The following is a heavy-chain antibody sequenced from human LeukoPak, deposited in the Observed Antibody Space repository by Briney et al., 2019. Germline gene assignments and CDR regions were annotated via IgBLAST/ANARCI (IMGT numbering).Heavy chain of an antibody. D-gene: IGHD4-11*01. CDR3: ARALSRQIRDYLVFGY. CDR1: GYTFTGYY. V-gene: IGHV1-2*02. CDR2: INPNSGGT. J-gene: IGHJ4*02. Sequence: VASVKVSCKASGYTFTGYYMHWVRQAPGQGLEWMGWINPNSGGTNYAQKFQGRVTMTRDTSISTAYMELSRLRSDDTAVYYCARALSRQIRDYLVFGYWGQGTRLPVSS.